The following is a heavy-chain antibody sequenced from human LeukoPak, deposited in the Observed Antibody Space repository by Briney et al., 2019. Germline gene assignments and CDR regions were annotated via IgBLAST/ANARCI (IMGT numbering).Heavy chain of an antibody. CDR2: INPNSGGT. D-gene: IGHD1-26*01. CDR3: ARAGGATRKYGMDV. Sequence: ASVKVSCKASGYTFTGYYMHWVRQAPGQGLEWMGWINPNSGGTNYAQKFQGWVTMTRDTSISTAYMELSRLRSDDTAVYYCARAGGATRKYGMDVWGKGTTVTVSS. CDR1: GYTFTGYY. V-gene: IGHV1-2*04. J-gene: IGHJ6*04.